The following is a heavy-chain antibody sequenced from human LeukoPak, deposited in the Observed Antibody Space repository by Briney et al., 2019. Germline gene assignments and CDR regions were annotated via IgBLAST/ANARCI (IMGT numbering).Heavy chain of an antibody. CDR3: ARDPPTTNYYYGMDV. D-gene: IGHD4-17*01. J-gene: IGHJ6*02. CDR1: GYTFTGYY. CDR2: INPNSGGT. V-gene: IGHV1-2*02. Sequence: ASVKVSCKASGYTFTGYYMHWVRQAPGQGLEWMGWINPNSGGTNYAQKFQGRVTMTRDTPISTAYMELSRLRSDDTAVYYCARDPPTTNYYYGMDVWGQGTTVTVSS.